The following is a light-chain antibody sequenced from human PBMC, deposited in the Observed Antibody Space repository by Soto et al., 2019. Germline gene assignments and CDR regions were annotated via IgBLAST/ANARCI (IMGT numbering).Light chain of an antibody. CDR3: QQSFSTPWT. Sequence: DIQMAQSPSYLSASVGDRVTITCRASQSISSYLNWYQQKPGKAPKLLIYAASSLQSGVPSRFSGSGSRTDFTLTTSSLQPEDFATYYCQQSFSTPWTFGQGTKVEIK. CDR1: QSISSY. CDR2: AAS. J-gene: IGKJ1*01. V-gene: IGKV1-39*01.